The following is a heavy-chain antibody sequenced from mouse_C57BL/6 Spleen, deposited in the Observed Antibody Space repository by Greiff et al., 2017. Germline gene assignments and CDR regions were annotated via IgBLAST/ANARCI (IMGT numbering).Heavy chain of an antibody. Sequence: EVKLMESGGGLVKPGGSLKLSCAASGFTFSDYGMHWVRQAPEKGLEWVAYISSGSSTIYYADTVKGRFTISRDNAKNTLFLQMTSLRSEDTAMYYCARGGSYGSTFDYWGQGTTLTVSS. V-gene: IGHV5-17*01. CDR2: ISSGSSTI. J-gene: IGHJ2*01. CDR1: GFTFSDYG. D-gene: IGHD1-1*01. CDR3: ARGGSYGSTFDY.